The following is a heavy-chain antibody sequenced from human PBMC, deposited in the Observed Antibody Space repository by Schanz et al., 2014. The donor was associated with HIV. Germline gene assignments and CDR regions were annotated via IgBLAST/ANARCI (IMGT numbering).Heavy chain of an antibody. CDR2: ISGSGGST. V-gene: IGHV3-23*04. J-gene: IGHJ4*02. CDR1: GFTFSNNY. D-gene: IGHD1-1*01. Sequence: HLAESGGGVVQPGRSLRLSCAASGFTFSNNYMSWVRQAPGKGLEWVSVISGSGGSTYYADSVKGRFTISRDNSKNTLYLQMNSRRAEDTAVYYCAKDPAYPGTGNLEYWGQGTLVIVSS. CDR3: AKDPAYPGTGNLEY.